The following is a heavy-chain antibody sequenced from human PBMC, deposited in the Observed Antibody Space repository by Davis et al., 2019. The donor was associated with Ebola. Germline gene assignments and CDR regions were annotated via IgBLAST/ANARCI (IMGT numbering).Heavy chain of an antibody. CDR1: GGYISGYY. J-gene: IGHJ4*02. Sequence: SETLSLTCTVSGGYISGYYWSWIRQPPGKGLEWIAYMSYRGGVNYNPSLKSRVTISIDTSKNQLSLKLNSVTAADTAVYYCARDGHNYSYFDFWGQGTLVTVSS. D-gene: IGHD5-24*01. V-gene: IGHV4-59*01. CDR3: ARDGHNYSYFDF. CDR2: MSYRGGV.